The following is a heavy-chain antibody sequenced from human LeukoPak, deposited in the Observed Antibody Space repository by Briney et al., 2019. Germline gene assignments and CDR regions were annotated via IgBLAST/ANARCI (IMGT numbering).Heavy chain of an antibody. CDR1: GFAFSSYA. J-gene: IGHJ4*02. V-gene: IGHV3-23*01. CDR2: ISGSGGST. Sequence: GGSLRLSCAASGFAFSSYAMSWVPQAPGKGLEGVSAISGSGGSTYYADSVKGRFTISRDNSKNTLYLQMNSLRAEDTAVYYCAKVQNYDILTGPPGYFDYWGQGTLVTVSS. CDR3: AKVQNYDILTGPPGYFDY. D-gene: IGHD3-9*01.